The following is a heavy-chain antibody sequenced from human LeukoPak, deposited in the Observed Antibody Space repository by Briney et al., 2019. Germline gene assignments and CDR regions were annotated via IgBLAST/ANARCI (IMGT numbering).Heavy chain of an antibody. V-gene: IGHV4-59*01. CDR1: GGSISSYY. D-gene: IGHD3-22*01. J-gene: IGHJ4*02. CDR3: ARGGTYYYDSSGYV. CDR2: IYYSGST. Sequence: SETLSLXCTVSGGSISSYYWSWIRQPPGKGLESIGYIYYSGSTNYNPSLKSRVTISVDTSKIQFSLKLSSVTAADTAVSYCARGGTYYYDSSGYVWGQGTLVTVSS.